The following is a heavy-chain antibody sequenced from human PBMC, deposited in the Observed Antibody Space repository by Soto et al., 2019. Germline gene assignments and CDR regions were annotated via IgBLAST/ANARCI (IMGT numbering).Heavy chain of an antibody. CDR3: ARPDFWSGYALDY. CDR2: SYTSGST. J-gene: IGHJ4*02. Sequence: XETLSLPCTDSGGSIGSYYWSWIRQPAGKGLEWIGRSYTSGSTNYNPSLKSRVTMSLDTSKNQFSLKLSSVTAADTAVYYCARPDFWSGYALDYWGQGTLVTVSS. CDR1: GGSIGSYY. D-gene: IGHD3-3*01. V-gene: IGHV4-4*07.